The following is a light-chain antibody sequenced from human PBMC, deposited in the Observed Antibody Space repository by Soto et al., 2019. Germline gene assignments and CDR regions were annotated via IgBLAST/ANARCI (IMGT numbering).Light chain of an antibody. CDR3: QSYDSSLSGSRV. CDR1: SSNIGAGYD. V-gene: IGLV1-40*01. CDR2: GNS. Sequence: QSVLTQPPSVSGAPGQRVTISCTGSSSNIGAGYDVHWYQQLPGTAPKLLIYGNSNRPSGVPDRFSGSKSGTSASLAITGLQAEDEADYYSQSYDSSLSGSRVFGGGTKRTVL. J-gene: IGLJ2*01.